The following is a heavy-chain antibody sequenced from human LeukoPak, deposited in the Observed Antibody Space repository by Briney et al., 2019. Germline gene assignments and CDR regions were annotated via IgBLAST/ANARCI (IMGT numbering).Heavy chain of an antibody. D-gene: IGHD5-18*01. Sequence: ASVKVSCKASGGTFSSYAISWVRQAPGQGLEWMGWMNPNSGNTGYAQKFQGRVTMTRNTSISTAYMELSSLRSEDTAVYYCARSPSRERKWIQLWSPNFDYWGQGTLVTVSS. CDR1: GGTFSSYA. CDR3: ARSPSRERKWIQLWSPNFDY. V-gene: IGHV1-8*02. J-gene: IGHJ4*02. CDR2: MNPNSGNT.